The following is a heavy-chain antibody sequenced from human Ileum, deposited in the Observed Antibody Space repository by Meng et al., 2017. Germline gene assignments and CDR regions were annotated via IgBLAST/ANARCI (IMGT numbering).Heavy chain of an antibody. D-gene: IGHD6-19*01. J-gene: IGHJ4*02. CDR3: AADHSDSGWSKSRN. CDR2: IVSGSGLI. CDR1: GFTFATSA. V-gene: IGHV1-58*01. Sequence: SVKVSCKASGFTFATSAVQWMRQARGQRPEWIGWIVSGSGLIEYAPKFQGRVTITTDMSTSTAYMEVSSLTSEDTAVYYCAADHSDSGWSKSRNWGQGTLVTVSS.